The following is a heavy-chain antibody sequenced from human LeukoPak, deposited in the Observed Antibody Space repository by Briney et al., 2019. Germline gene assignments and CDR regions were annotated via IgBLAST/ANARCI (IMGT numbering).Heavy chain of an antibody. CDR1: GYTFTSYG. J-gene: IGHJ6*03. Sequence: GASVKVSCKASGYTFTSYGISWVRHAPGQGLEWMGWISAYNGNTNYAQKLQGRVTMTTDTSTSTAYMELRSLRSDDTAVYYCAKAPTIFGVVNYYYYYYMDVWGKGTTVTVSS. V-gene: IGHV1-18*01. CDR3: AKAPTIFGVVNYYYYYYMDV. D-gene: IGHD3-3*01. CDR2: ISAYNGNT.